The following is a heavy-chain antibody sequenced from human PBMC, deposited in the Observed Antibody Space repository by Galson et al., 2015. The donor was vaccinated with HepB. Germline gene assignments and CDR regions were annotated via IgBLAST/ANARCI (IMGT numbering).Heavy chain of an antibody. CDR2: ITPSGDNT. Sequence: SLRLSCAASGFTFSYYAMSWVRQAPGKGLEWISAITPSGDNTYSADSMKGRFFISRDNSQNTLFLQMNSLRADDTAIYFCAKVFPEKTDGWYRQALYYLDSWGKGTRVTVSS. J-gene: IGHJ4*02. D-gene: IGHD6-19*01. V-gene: IGHV3-23*01. CDR3: AKVFPEKTDGWYRQALYYLDS. CDR1: GFTFSYYA.